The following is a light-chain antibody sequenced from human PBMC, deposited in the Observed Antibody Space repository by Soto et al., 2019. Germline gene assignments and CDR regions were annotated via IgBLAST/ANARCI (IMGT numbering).Light chain of an antibody. CDR2: GAS. CDR3: QQYGSSPPYT. J-gene: IGKJ2*01. V-gene: IGKV3-20*01. CDR1: QSVSSSY. Sequence: EIVLTQSPGTLSLSPGERATLSCRASQSVSSSYLAWYQQKPGQAPRLLIYGASSMATGIPDRFSGSGSGTDFTFTISRLEPEDFEVYYCQQYGSSPPYTFGQGTKLEIK.